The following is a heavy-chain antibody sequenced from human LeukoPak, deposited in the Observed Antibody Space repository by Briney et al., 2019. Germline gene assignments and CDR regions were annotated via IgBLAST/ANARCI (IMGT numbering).Heavy chain of an antibody. CDR2: ISGSGGST. CDR3: AKRGDGYFYYFDY. V-gene: IGHV3-23*01. J-gene: IGHJ4*02. CDR1: GFTFSSYA. D-gene: IGHD5-24*01. Sequence: GGSLRLSCAASGFTFSSYAMNWVRQAPGKGLEWVSTISGSGGSTYYADSVKGRFTISRDNSKNTLYLQTNSLRAEDTAVYYCAKRGDGYFYYFDYWGQGTLVTVSS.